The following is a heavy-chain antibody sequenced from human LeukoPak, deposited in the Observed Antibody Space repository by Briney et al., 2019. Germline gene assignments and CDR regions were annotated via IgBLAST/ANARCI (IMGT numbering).Heavy chain of an antibody. Sequence: GGSLRLSCAASSYIFSDAWVNWVRQAPGKGLEWVGRSETKAHGGTTNYAAPVKGRFTISRDDSKNTLYLQMNSLKTEDTAVYYCTTDPFYDSAGFAFWGQGTLVTVS. CDR3: TTDPFYDSAGFAF. CDR1: SYIFSDAW. CDR2: SETKAHGGTT. D-gene: IGHD5/OR15-5a*01. V-gene: IGHV3-15*07. J-gene: IGHJ4*02.